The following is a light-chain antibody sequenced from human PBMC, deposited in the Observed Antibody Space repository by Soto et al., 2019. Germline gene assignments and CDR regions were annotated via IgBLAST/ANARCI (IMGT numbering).Light chain of an antibody. CDR1: QSISDT. CDR2: GAS. Sequence: EIVMTQSPATLSVSPGGRATLSCRASQSISDTLAWYQQKPGQAPRLLIYGASTRATGIPARFSGSGSETDFTLTISSLQSEDFAIYYCQQYNKWPPLTFGGGTKVDIK. CDR3: QQYNKWPPLT. V-gene: IGKV3-15*01. J-gene: IGKJ4*01.